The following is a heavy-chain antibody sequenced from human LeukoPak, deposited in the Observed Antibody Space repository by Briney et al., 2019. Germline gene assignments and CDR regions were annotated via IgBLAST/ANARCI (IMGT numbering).Heavy chain of an antibody. D-gene: IGHD1-26*01. CDR2: ISAYNGNT. CDR3: ARDQWELPEDY. J-gene: IGHJ4*02. V-gene: IGHV1-18*01. CDR1: GYTFTSYG. Sequence: EVSVKVSCKASGYTFTSYGISWVRQAPGQGLEWMGWISAYNGNTNYAQKLQGRVTMTTDTSTSTAYVELRSLRSDDTAVYYCARDQWELPEDYWGQGTLVTVSS.